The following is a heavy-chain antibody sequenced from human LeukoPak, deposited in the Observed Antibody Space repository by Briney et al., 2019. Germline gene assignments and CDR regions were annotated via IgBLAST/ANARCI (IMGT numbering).Heavy chain of an antibody. CDR3: VTGHSYAFRDF. CDR1: GFTLNSHG. CDR2: FKNDGYTK. J-gene: IGHJ4*02. D-gene: IGHD3-16*01. V-gene: IGHV3-30*02. Sequence: GGSLRLSRATSGFTLNSHGMDWVRQAPGKGLEWVAFFKNDGYTKSYSDSVKGRFTISRDVSKNTLFLLMNRLTTEDTAVYYCVTGHSYAFRDFWGQGTLVTVSS.